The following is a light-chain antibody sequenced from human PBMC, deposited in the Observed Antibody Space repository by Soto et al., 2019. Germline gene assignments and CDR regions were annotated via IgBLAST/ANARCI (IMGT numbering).Light chain of an antibody. CDR1: QLVSTTY. Sequence: EIVLTQSPGTLSLSPGERATLSCRASQLVSTTYLAWYQQKPGQAPRLLIYGSSRRAPGIPDRFSGSASGTDFTLTISRLEPEDFAVYYCQQYSTSPMYTFGQGTKLEI. CDR3: QQYSTSPMYT. CDR2: GSS. V-gene: IGKV3-20*01. J-gene: IGKJ2*01.